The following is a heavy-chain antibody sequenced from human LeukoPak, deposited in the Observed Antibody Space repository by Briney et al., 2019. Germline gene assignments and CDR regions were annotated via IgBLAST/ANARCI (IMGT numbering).Heavy chain of an antibody. J-gene: IGHJ4*02. CDR1: GGSISSGIYS. CDR3: ARDSGDYPYYFDS. CDR2: IYHTGHT. Sequence: PSETLSLTCAVSGGSISSGIYSWNWIRQPPGMGLEWIGYIYHTGHTYYNPSLKSRVTISVDRSKNQLSLKLSSVTAADTAVYYCARDSGDYPYYFDSWGQGALVTVSS. D-gene: IGHD3-10*01. V-gene: IGHV4-30-2*01.